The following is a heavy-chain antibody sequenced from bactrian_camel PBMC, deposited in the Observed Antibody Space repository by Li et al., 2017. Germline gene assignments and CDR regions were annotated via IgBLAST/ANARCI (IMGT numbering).Heavy chain of an antibody. V-gene: IGHV3S28*01. J-gene: IGHJ4*01. CDR2: IDTGDGST. CDR1: EFMFSRSY. CDR3: AADSYRKWGARLCTVLAQYEYTH. Sequence: QLVESGGGLVQPGGSLRLSCVAPEFMFSRSYMSWFRQAPGQEREGVAAIDTGDGSTYYLNSVEGRFTISHDNAKNTLYLQTNSLKPEDTAIYYCAADSYRKWGARLCTVLAQYEYTHWGQGTQV. D-gene: IGHD6*01.